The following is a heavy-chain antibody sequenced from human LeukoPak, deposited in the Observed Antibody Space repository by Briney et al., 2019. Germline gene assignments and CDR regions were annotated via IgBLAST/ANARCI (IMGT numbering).Heavy chain of an antibody. J-gene: IGHJ4*02. CDR1: GFTFSIYW. Sequence: GGSLRLSCAASGFTFSIYWMSWVRQAPGKGLEWVANIKQDGSEKYYVVSVKGRFTISRDNAKNSLYLQMNSLRVEDTAVYYCARGGRGSDYWGQGTLVTVSS. CDR2: IKQDGSEK. D-gene: IGHD2-15*01. V-gene: IGHV3-7*04. CDR3: ARGGRGSDY.